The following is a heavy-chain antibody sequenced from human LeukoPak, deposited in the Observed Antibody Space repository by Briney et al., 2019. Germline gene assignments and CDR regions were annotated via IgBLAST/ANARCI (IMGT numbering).Heavy chain of an antibody. CDR3: AGDCSSHMDV. J-gene: IGHJ6*03. D-gene: IGHD2-15*01. V-gene: IGHV4-39*01. CDR1: GGSISSSSYY. CDR2: IYYSGST. Sequence: SETLSLTCTVSGGSISSSSYYWGWIRQPPGKGLEWTGSIYYSGSTYYNPSLKSRVTISVDTSKNQFSLKLSSVTAADTAVYYCAGDCSSHMDVWGKGTTITVSS.